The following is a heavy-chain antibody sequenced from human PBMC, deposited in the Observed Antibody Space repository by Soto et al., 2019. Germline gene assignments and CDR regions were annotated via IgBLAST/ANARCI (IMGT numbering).Heavy chain of an antibody. J-gene: IGHJ4*02. D-gene: IGHD2-8*01. Sequence: SGPTLVNPTPTLTLTCTFSGFSLSTSGVGVGWIRQPPGKALEWLALIYWNDDKRYSPSLKSRLTITKDTSKNQVVLTMTNMDPVDTATYYCAHTWPYCTNGVCPFQSFDYWGQGTLVTVSS. V-gene: IGHV2-5*01. CDR1: GFSLSTSGVG. CDR3: AHTWPYCTNGVCPFQSFDY. CDR2: IYWNDDK.